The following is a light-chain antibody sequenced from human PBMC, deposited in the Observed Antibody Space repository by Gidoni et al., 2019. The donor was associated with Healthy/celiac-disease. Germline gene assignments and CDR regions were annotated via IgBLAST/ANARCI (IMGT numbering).Light chain of an antibody. Sequence: DIQMTQSPSSLSASVGYRVTITCRASKSISSSLNWYQQKPGKAPQLLIYAASSLQSGVPSRSSGSGSGTDFTLTISSLQPEDFATYYCQQSYSTPYTFGQGTKLEIK. CDR3: QQSYSTPYT. CDR2: AAS. J-gene: IGKJ2*01. CDR1: KSISSS. V-gene: IGKV1-39*01.